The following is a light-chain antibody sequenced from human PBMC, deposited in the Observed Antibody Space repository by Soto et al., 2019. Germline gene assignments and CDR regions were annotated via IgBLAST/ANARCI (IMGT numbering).Light chain of an antibody. CDR2: GST. V-gene: IGKV1-39*01. J-gene: IGKJ2*01. CDR1: QRISNN. CDR3: QQSFSNPYT. Sequence: DIPMTQSPASLSASVGDRVTITCRASQRISNNLNWYQQKPGKAPKLLIYGSTNLQSGVPSRFSGSGSGKEFTLIISGLQPEDIATYYCQQSFSNPYTFGQGTKEGIK.